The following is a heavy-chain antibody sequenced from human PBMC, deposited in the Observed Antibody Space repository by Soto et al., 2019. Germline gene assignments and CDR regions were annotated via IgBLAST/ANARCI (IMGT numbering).Heavy chain of an antibody. CDR3: VNPYTSGWHYVHH. V-gene: IGHV4-39*01. Sequence: QLQLQESGPRLVKPSETLSLTCGVSGDSIRGSTSYWGWIRQPPGQGLQWIGSTYHSGSTYYNSSLKSRVTISVDTSKNQFSLKLRSVTAADTAVYYCVNPYTSGWHYVHHWGRGTLVTVSS. CDR2: TYHSGST. CDR1: GDSIRGSTSY. D-gene: IGHD6-19*01. J-gene: IGHJ1*01.